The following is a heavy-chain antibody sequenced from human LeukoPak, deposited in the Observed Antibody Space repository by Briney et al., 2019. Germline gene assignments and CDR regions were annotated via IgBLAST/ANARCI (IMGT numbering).Heavy chain of an antibody. D-gene: IGHD3-22*01. J-gene: IGHJ4*02. CDR3: AKDGHSSAYYFDY. V-gene: IGHV3-30*02. CDR2: IRYDGSNK. Sequence: SGGSLRLSCAASGFTFSSYGMHWVRQAPGKGLEWVAFIRYDGSNKYYADSVKGRFTISRDNCKNTLYLQMNSLRAEDTAVYYCAKDGHSSAYYFDYWGQGTLVTVSS. CDR1: GFTFSSYG.